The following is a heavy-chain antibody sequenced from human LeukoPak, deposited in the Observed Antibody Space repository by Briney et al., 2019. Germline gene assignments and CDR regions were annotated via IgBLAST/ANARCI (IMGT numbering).Heavy chain of an antibody. V-gene: IGHV4-4*02. J-gene: IGHJ1*01. CDR1: GGSISSSNW. Sequence: SEALSLTCAVSGGSISSSNWWSWVRQPPGKGLEWIGEIYHSGSTNYNPSLKSRVTISVDKSKNQFSLKLSSVTAADTAVYYCARVPFGASPLFQHWGQGTLVTVSS. D-gene: IGHD1-26*01. CDR3: ARVPFGASPLFQH. CDR2: IYHSGST.